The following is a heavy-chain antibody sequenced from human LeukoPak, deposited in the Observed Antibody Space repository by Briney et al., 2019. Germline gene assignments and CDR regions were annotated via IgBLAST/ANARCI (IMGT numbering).Heavy chain of an antibody. Sequence: GASVKVSCKASGYTFTGYYMHWVQQAPGQGLEWMGWINPNSGGTNYAQKFQGRVTMTRDTSISTAYMELSRLRSDDTAVYYCARGGPIVVVPAAMRYWGQGTLVTVSS. D-gene: IGHD2-2*01. CDR1: GYTFTGYY. CDR3: ARGGPIVVVPAAMRY. J-gene: IGHJ4*02. V-gene: IGHV1-2*02. CDR2: INPNSGGT.